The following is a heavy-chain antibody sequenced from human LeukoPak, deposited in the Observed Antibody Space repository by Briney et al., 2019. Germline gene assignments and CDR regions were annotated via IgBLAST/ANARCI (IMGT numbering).Heavy chain of an antibody. Sequence: PGASVEVSCKASGYTFTGYYMHWVRQAPGQGLEWMGWINPNSGGTNYAQKFQGRVTMTRDTSISTAYMELSRLRSDDTAVYYCARVGIVVVPAASGYRLFDPWGQGTLVTVSS. CDR2: INPNSGGT. V-gene: IGHV1-2*02. D-gene: IGHD2-2*03. CDR1: GYTFTGYY. CDR3: ARVGIVVVPAASGYRLFDP. J-gene: IGHJ5*02.